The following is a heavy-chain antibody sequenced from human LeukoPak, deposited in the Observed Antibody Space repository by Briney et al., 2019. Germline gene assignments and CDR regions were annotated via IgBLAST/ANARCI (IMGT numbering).Heavy chain of an antibody. Sequence: ASVKVSCKASGYTFTSYDISWVRQATGQGLEWMGWMNPNSGNTGYAQKFQGRVTMTRNTSISTAYMELSSLRSEDTAVYYCAIPSSMDRRNYYYGMDVWGQGTTVTVSS. CDR1: GYTFTSYD. CDR3: AIPSSMDRRNYYYGMDV. V-gene: IGHV1-8*01. J-gene: IGHJ6*02. D-gene: IGHD3-10*01. CDR2: MNPNSGNT.